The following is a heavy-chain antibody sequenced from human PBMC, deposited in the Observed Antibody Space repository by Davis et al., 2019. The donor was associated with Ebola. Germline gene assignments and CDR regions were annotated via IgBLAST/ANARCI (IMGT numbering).Heavy chain of an antibody. CDR2: INAGNGHT. CDR1: GYTFTSYA. J-gene: IGHJ5*02. Sequence: AASVKVSCKASGYTFTSYAMHWVRQAPGQRLEWMGWINAGNGHTKYSQRFQGRVTLTADKATNTAYMELSGLRFDDTAVYYCARGKWFDPWGQGTLVSVTS. CDR3: ARGKWFDP. V-gene: IGHV1-3*01.